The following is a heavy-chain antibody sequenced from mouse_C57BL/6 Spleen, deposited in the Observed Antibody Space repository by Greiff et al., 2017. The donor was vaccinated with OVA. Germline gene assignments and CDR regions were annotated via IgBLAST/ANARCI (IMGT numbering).Heavy chain of an antibody. CDR1: GFTFSDYG. J-gene: IGHJ2*01. V-gene: IGHV5-17*01. CDR3: ARWDDYDFDY. D-gene: IGHD2-4*01. Sequence: EVQLVESGGGLVKPGGSLKLSCAASGFTFSDYGMHWVRQAPEKGLEWVAYISSGSSTIYYADTVKGRFTISRDNAKNTLFLQMTRLRSEDTAMYYCARWDDYDFDYWGQGTTLTVSS. CDR2: ISSGSSTI.